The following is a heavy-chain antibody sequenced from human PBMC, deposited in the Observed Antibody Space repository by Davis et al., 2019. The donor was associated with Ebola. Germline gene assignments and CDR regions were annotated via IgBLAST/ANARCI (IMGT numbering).Heavy chain of an antibody. CDR3: ARADSYGTYYYYYYMDV. CDR1: GYTFTSYY. J-gene: IGHJ6*03. V-gene: IGHV1-2*02. Sequence: VKVSCKASGYTFTSYYMHWVRQAPGQGLEWMGWINPNSGGTNYAQKFQGRVTMTRDTSISTAYMELSRLRSDDTAVYYCARADSYGTYYYYYYMDVWGKGTTVTVSS. D-gene: IGHD5-18*01. CDR2: INPNSGGT.